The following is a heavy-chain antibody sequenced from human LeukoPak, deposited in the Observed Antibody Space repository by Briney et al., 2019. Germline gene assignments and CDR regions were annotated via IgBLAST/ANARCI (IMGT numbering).Heavy chain of an antibody. V-gene: IGHV4-34*01. CDR2: INHSGST. D-gene: IGHD5-18*01. J-gene: IGHJ4*02. Sequence: SETLSLTCAVYGGSFSGYYWSWTRQPPGKGLEWIGEINHSGSTNYNPSLKSRVTISVDTSKNQFSLKLSSVTAADTAVYYCARRTDTAMEFDYWGQGTLVTVSS. CDR1: GGSFSGYY. CDR3: ARRTDTAMEFDY.